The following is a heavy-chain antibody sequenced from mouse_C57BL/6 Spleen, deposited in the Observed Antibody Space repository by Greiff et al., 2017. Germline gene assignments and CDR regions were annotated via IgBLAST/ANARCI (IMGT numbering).Heavy chain of an antibody. D-gene: IGHD1-1*01. CDR1: GYTFTSYW. CDR3: ARDYGSRDFDY. CDR2: IYPSDSET. Sequence: VQLQQPGAELVRPGSSVKLSCKASGYTFTSYWMDWVKQRPGQGLEWIGNIYPSDSETHYNQKFKDKATLTVDKSSSTAYMQLSSLTSEDSAVYYCARDYGSRDFDYWGQGTTLTVAS. J-gene: IGHJ2*01. V-gene: IGHV1-61*01.